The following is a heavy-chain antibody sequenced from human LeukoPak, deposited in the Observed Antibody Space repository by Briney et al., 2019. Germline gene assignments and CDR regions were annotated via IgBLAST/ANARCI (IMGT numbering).Heavy chain of an antibody. CDR1: GYRFTSYW. CDR2: IYPGDSDT. Sequence: GESLKISCKGSGYRFTSYWIGWVRQMPGKGLEWMGIIYPGDSDTRYSPSFQGQVTISADKSISTAYLPWSSLKASDTAMYYCARLGQWLVWVFDYWGQGTLVTVSS. J-gene: IGHJ4*02. D-gene: IGHD6-19*01. CDR3: ARLGQWLVWVFDY. V-gene: IGHV5-51*01.